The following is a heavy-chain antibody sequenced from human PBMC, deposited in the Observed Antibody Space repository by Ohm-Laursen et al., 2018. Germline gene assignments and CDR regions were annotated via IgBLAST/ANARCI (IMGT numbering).Heavy chain of an antibody. CDR2: IYYSGST. D-gene: IGHD3-9*01. Sequence: GTLSLTCIVSGGSISSYYWSWIRQPPGKGLEWIGYIYYSGSTNYNPSLKSRVTISVDTSKNQFSLKLSSVTAADTAVYYCGASSYDILTGYLPRGAFDIWGQGTMVTVSS. CDR3: GASSYDILTGYLPRGAFDI. V-gene: IGHV4-59*01. J-gene: IGHJ3*02. CDR1: GGSISSYY.